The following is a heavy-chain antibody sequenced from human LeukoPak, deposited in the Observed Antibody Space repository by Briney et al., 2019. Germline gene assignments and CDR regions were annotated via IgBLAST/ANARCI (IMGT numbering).Heavy chain of an antibody. V-gene: IGHV3-7*01. Sequence: GGSLRLSCAASGFTFSNYWMSWVRQTPGKGLEWVAEIKQDGSEKNYVDSVKGRFIISRDNTKSSLSLQMNSLRDEDTAVYYCARDKYMSGHVGSLFDPWGQGTLVTVSS. CDR2: IKQDGSEK. CDR3: ARDKYMSGHVGSLFDP. D-gene: IGHD1-1*01. CDR1: GFTFSNYW. J-gene: IGHJ5*02.